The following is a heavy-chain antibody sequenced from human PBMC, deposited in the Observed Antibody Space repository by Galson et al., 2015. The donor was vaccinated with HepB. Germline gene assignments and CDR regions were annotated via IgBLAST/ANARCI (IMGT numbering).Heavy chain of an antibody. CDR3: ARENKYEGSGHYPFDS. CDR2: ISRSGDYI. D-gene: IGHD3-22*01. Sequence: SLRLSCAASGFPFSRYSMNWVRQAPGKGPEWISSISRSGDYIYYADSVKGRFTISRDNARNSLLLQVDSLRADDTAVYYCARENKYEGSGHYPFDSWGQGTLVTVSS. V-gene: IGHV3-21*01. J-gene: IGHJ4*02. CDR1: GFPFSRYS.